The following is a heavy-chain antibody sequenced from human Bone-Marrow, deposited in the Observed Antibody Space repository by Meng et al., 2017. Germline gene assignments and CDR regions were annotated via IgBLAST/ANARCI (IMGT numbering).Heavy chain of an antibody. CDR1: GYTFTSYD. J-gene: IGHJ4*02. D-gene: IGHD6-13*01. V-gene: IGHV1-8*03. Sequence: VQLVQYGAEVKKPGASVKVFCKASGYTFTSYDINWVRQATGQGLEWMGWMNPNSGNTGYAQKFQGRVTITRNTSISTAYMELSSLRSEDTAVYYCARTLYSSSWVIDYWGQGTLVTVSS. CDR3: ARTLYSSSWVIDY. CDR2: MNPNSGNT.